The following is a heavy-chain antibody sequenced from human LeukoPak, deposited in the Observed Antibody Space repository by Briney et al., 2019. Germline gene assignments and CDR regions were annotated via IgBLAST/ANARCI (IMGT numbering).Heavy chain of an antibody. J-gene: IGHJ3*02. D-gene: IGHD3-22*01. CDR2: ISGMGGSI. CDR3: AKAYYYDSRGGQRFLAFDI. V-gene: IGHV3-9*01. Sequence: PGGSLRLSWAASGFTFDEYAMDSVRQAPGKGLGWVSGISGMGGSIGYAESVEGRFTISRVHAKNSLYLQMNSLRAEDPALYYCAKAYYYDSRGGQRFLAFDIWSQGTMVTVSS. CDR1: GFTFDEYA.